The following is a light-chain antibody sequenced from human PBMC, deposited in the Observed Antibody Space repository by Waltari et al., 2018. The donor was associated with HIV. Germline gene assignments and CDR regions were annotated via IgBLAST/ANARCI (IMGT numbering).Light chain of an antibody. J-gene: IGLJ2*01. CDR3: NSYTTSSTPVV. Sequence: QSALTQPAPVSGPLGPSITIPCPGPSSAVTFDIYLSWYHRNPGKAPKLIIYEVKNRPSGVSNRFSGSKSGDTASLTISGLQAEDEADYYCNSYTTSSTPVVFGGGTKLTVL. V-gene: IGLV2-14*01. CDR1: SSAVTFDIY. CDR2: EVK.